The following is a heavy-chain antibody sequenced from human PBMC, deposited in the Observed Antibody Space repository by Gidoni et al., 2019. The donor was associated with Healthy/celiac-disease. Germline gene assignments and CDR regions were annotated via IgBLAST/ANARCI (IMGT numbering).Heavy chain of an antibody. CDR2: IYYSGST. V-gene: IGHV4-59*01. Sequence: QVQLQESGPGLVKPSATLSPTCTVSGGSISSYYWSWIRQPPGKGLEWIGYIYYSGSTNYNPALKSRVTISVDTSKNQFSLKLSSVTAADTAVYYCAREGLFNQSPLFYDTVSSAFDIWGQGTMVTVSS. CDR3: AREGLFNQSPLFYDTVSSAFDI. J-gene: IGHJ3*02. D-gene: IGHD4-4*01. CDR1: GGSISSYY.